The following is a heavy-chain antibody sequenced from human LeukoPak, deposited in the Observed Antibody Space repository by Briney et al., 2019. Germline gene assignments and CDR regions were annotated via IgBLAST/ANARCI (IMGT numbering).Heavy chain of an antibody. CDR3: ASGYSYGYFDY. CDR2: IYYSGST. V-gene: IGHV4-39*01. Sequence: SETLSLTCTVSGGSISSSSYYWGWIREPPGKGLEGIGSIYYSGSTYYNPSLKSRVTISVDTSKNQFSLKLSSVTAADTAVYYCASGYSYGYFDYWGQGTLVTVSS. CDR1: GGSISSSSYY. J-gene: IGHJ4*02. D-gene: IGHD5-18*01.